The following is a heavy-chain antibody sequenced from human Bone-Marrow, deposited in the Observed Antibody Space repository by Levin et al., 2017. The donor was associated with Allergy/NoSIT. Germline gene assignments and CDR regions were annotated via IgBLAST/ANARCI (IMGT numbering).Heavy chain of an antibody. Sequence: GESLKISCVASGFTFGSYGMHWLRQAPGKGLEWVAVIWDDGGNKIHSDSVKGRFTISRDNSNNTLYLEMNSLRVEDTAVYFCARDCRDCNFDYWGQGTLVTVSS. J-gene: IGHJ4*02. V-gene: IGHV3-33*01. CDR2: IWDDGGNK. CDR1: GFTFGSYG. CDR3: ARDCRDCNFDY. D-gene: IGHD2-21*02.